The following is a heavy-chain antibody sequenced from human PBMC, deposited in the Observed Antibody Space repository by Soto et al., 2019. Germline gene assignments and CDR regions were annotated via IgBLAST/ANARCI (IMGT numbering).Heavy chain of an antibody. Sequence: LRLSCAASGFTFSSYGMHWVRQAPGKGLEWVAVISYDGSNKYYADSVKGRFTISRDNSKNTLYLQMNSLRAEDTAVYYCAKDLERMDVWAQGITVTVSS. V-gene: IGHV3-30*18. CDR3: AKDLERMDV. J-gene: IGHJ6*02. CDR2: ISYDGSNK. CDR1: GFTFSSYG.